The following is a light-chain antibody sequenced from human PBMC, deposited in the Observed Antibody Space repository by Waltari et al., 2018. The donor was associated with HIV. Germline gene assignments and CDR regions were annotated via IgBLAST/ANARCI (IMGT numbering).Light chain of an antibody. CDR3: SSFVNGGTYV. Sequence: QSALTQPASVSGSPGQSVTIFCTGTNNDIGSHAHVLWYRVVPDKAPKLLIFDVNRRPSDISHRFSGSKSGYTASLMIFGLQPEDEADYFCSSFVNGGTYVFGSGTKV. CDR2: DVN. CDR1: NNDIGSHAH. V-gene: IGLV2-23*02. J-gene: IGLJ1*01.